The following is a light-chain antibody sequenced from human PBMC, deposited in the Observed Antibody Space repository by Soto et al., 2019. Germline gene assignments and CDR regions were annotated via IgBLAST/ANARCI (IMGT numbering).Light chain of an antibody. Sequence: EVVMMQSPATLSVSPGERATLSCRASQSVSTYLAWYQQKPGQAPRLLIYDASNRATGVPVRFSGSGSGTDFTLTISSLEPEDFAVYYCQQRSNWPPLTFGGGTKVDIK. CDR1: QSVSTY. CDR2: DAS. V-gene: IGKV3-11*01. J-gene: IGKJ4*01. CDR3: QQRSNWPPLT.